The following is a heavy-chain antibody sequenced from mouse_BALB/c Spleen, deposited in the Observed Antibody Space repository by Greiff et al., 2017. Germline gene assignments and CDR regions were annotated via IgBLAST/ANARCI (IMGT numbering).Heavy chain of an antibody. Sequence: VQLKQSGAELVKPGASVKLSCTASGFNIKDTYMHWVKQRPEQGLEWIGRIDPANGNTKYDPKFQGKATITADTSSNTAYLQLSSLTSEDTAVYYCARDGYDDGYYFDYWGQGTTLTVSS. J-gene: IGHJ2*01. CDR2: IDPANGNT. D-gene: IGHD2-2*01. CDR1: GFNIKDTY. CDR3: ARDGYDDGYYFDY. V-gene: IGHV14-3*02.